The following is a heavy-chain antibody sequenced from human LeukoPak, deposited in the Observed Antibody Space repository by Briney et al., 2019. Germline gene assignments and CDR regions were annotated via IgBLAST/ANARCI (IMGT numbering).Heavy chain of an antibody. CDR2: IKQKGSMK. D-gene: IGHD1-26*01. J-gene: IGHJ3*02. Sequence: GGSLRHSCSASGFTYISYWISWVRQAPGKGLEWVANIKQKGSMKYYVDSVKGRFTISRDNAKNSLYLQMNSLRAEDTAVYYCARDRGSGSYYVRGIDAFDIWGQGTMVTVSS. V-gene: IGHV3-7*01. CDR3: ARDRGSGSYYVRGIDAFDI. CDR1: GFTYISYW.